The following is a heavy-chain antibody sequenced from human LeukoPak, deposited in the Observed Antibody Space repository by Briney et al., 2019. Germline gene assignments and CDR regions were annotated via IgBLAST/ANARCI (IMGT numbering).Heavy chain of an antibody. CDR2: IYYSGST. CDR3: ARLANWGPYAFDI. V-gene: IGHV4-59*01. Sequence: PSETLSLTCTVSGGSISSYYWSWIRQPPGKGLEWIGYIYYSGSTNYNPSLKRRVTISVDTSKNQFSLKLSSVTAADTAVYYCARLANWGPYAFDIWGQGTMVTVSS. CDR1: GGSISSYY. D-gene: IGHD7-27*01. J-gene: IGHJ3*02.